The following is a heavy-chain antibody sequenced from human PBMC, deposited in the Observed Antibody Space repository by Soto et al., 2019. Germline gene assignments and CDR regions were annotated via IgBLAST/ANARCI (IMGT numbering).Heavy chain of an antibody. CDR3: STAPGFFDY. J-gene: IGHJ4*02. V-gene: IGHV3-66*01. CDR1: GFTVNNNY. D-gene: IGHD4-17*01. Sequence: EVQLVESGGGLVQPGGSLRLSCAASGFTVNNNYVSWVRQAPGKGLEWVSAICSGGGTYYADSVKGRFTISRDNSKNTLYLQMNSLRAEDTAVYYCSTAPGFFDYWGQGTLVTVSS. CDR2: ICSGGGT.